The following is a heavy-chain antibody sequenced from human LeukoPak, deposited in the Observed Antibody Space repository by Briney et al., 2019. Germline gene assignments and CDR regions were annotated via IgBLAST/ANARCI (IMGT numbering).Heavy chain of an antibody. J-gene: IGHJ6*02. CDR2: IYYSGST. V-gene: IGHV4-59*01. Sequence: PSETLSLTCTVSGGSISSYYWSWIRQPPGKGLEWIGYIYYSGSTNYNPSLKSRVTISVDTSKNQLSLKLSSVTAADTAVYYCARDDIPYYGMDVWGQGTTVTVSS. CDR3: ARDDIPYYGMDV. D-gene: IGHD3-9*01. CDR1: GGSISSYY.